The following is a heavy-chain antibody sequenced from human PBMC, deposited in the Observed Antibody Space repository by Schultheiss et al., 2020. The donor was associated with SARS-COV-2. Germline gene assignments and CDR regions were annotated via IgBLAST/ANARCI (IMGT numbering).Heavy chain of an antibody. J-gene: IGHJ2*01. V-gene: IGHV2-26*01. Sequence: SGPTLVKPTATLTLTCTVSGFSLSNAGMGVSWIRQPPGKALEWLAHIFSNDEKSYSTSLKSRLTISKDTSKSQVVLSMTNVDPVDTATYYCAHSSEIVATAGYWYFDLWGRGTLVTVSS. CDR1: GFSLSNAGMG. CDR3: AHSSEIVATAGYWYFDL. D-gene: IGHD5-12*01. CDR2: IFSNDEK.